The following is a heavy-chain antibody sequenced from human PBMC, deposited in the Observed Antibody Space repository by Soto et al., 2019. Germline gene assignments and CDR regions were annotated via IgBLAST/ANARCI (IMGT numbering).Heavy chain of an antibody. CDR2: IAYEGSSK. Sequence: QVQLVEFGGGVVQPGRSLRLSCAGSGFTFSSYALHWVRQAPGKGLEWVAVIAYEGSSKYHADSVKGRFTISSDNSKNQLDLQMNSRRTEGTAVYYCARPFLLSYRDGMDLWGQGTTVTVFS. J-gene: IGHJ6*02. D-gene: IGHD3-16*01. V-gene: IGHV3-30-3*01. CDR3: ARPFLLSYRDGMDL. CDR1: GFTFSSYA.